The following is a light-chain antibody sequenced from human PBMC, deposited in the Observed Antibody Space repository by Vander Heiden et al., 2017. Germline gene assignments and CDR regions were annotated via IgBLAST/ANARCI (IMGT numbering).Light chain of an antibody. CDR2: EVN. CDR3: CSYAGDRILV. V-gene: IGLV2-23*02. CDR1: SSDVGNYNF. Sequence: QSVLTQPASVSGSPGQSITISCTGTSSDVGNYNFVSWYQQHPGKAPKLMIYEVNKRPSGVSNRFAGSKSGNTASLTISGLQAEDEADYYCCSYAGDRILVFGGGTKLTVL. J-gene: IGLJ2*01.